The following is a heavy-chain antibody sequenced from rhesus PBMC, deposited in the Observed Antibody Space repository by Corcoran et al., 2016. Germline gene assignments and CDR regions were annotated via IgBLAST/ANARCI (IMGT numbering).Heavy chain of an antibody. D-gene: IGHD2-8*01. J-gene: IGHJ5-1*01. CDR1: GYSFSSGYY. CDR2: ISGSSGST. V-gene: IGHV4-99*02. Sequence: QVQLQEPGPGLVKPSETLSLTCAFPGYSFSSGYYWGWIPQPPGKGLAYIGYISGSSGSTYYNPSLKSRVTISKDTSKNQFSLKLSSVAAADTAVYYCAREGVYCSGGVCYAEQNRFDVWGAGVLVTVSS. CDR3: AREGVYCSGGVCYAEQNRFDV.